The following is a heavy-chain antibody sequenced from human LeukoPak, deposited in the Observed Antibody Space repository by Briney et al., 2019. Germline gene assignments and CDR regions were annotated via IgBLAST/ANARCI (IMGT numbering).Heavy chain of an antibody. CDR2: IYYSENT. D-gene: IGHD2-2*01. CDR3: ARRHVEYTSWSDPYYFDY. J-gene: IGHJ4*02. V-gene: IGHV4-39*07. CDR1: GGSISSSSDY. Sequence: SETLSLTCTVSGGSISSSSDYWGWIRQAPGKGLEWIGSIYYSENTYYNSSLKSRVTISVDTSKNQFSLKLSSVTAEDTAVYYCARRHVEYTSWSDPYYFDYWGQGTLVTVSS.